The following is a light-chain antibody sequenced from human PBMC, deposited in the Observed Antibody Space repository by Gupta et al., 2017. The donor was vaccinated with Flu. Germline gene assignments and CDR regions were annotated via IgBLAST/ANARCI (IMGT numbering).Light chain of an antibody. CDR1: QTISSN. CDR3: QQYKNWPPLT. V-gene: IGKV3-15*01. Sequence: EIVMTQSPATLSVSPGESATLACRASQTISSNLAWFQQKPGQAPRLLIFGASTRATGTPARFSGSGSGTEFTLTISSRQSEDFALYYCQQYKNWPPLTVGHGTKVDI. CDR2: GAS. J-gene: IGKJ3*01.